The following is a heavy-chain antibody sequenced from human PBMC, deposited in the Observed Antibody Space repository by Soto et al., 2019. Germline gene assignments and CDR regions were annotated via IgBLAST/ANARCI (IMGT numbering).Heavy chain of an antibody. V-gene: IGHV6-1*01. Sequence: PSQTLSLTCAISGDSVPSNSAAWNWIRQSPSRGLEWLGRTYYRSKWYNDYAVSVKSRITINPDTSKNQFSLQLNSVTPEDTAVYYCARGGGYSSSHWFDPWGQGTLVTVSS. J-gene: IGHJ5*02. CDR3: ARGGGYSSSHWFDP. D-gene: IGHD5-18*01. CDR1: GDSVPSNSAA. CDR2: TYYRSKWYN.